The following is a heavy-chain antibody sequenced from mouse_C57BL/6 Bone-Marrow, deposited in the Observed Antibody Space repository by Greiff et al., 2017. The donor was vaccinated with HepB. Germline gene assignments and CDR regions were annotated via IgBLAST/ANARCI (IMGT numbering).Heavy chain of an antibody. CDR1: GFTFSSYA. Sequence: EVKLMESGEGLVKPGGSLKLSCAASGFTFSSYAMSWVRQTPEKRLEWVAYISSGGDYIYYADTVKGRFTISRDNARNTLYLQMSSLKSEDTAMYYCTRDDYYGSSSRWYFDVWGTGTTVTVSS. V-gene: IGHV5-9-1*02. D-gene: IGHD1-1*01. CDR3: TRDDYYGSSSRWYFDV. CDR2: ISSGGDYI. J-gene: IGHJ1*03.